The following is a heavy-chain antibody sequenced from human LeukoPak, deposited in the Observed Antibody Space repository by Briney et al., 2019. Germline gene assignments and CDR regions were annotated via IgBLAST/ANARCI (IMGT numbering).Heavy chain of an antibody. CDR1: GGSFSGYY. CDR2: INHSGST. D-gene: IGHD3-10*01. V-gene: IGHV4-34*01. CDR3: ARGGYYYGSGSYLYYFDC. Sequence: SGTLSLTCAVYGGSFSGYYWSWIRQPPGKGLELIGEINHSGSTNYNPSLKSRVTISVDTSKNQFSLKLSSVTAADTAVYYCARGGYYYGSGSYLYYFDCWGQGTLVTVSS. J-gene: IGHJ4*02.